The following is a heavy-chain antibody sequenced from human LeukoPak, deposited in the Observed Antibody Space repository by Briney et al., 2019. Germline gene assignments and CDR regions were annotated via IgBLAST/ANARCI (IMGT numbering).Heavy chain of an antibody. CDR1: GGSISSSSYY. D-gene: IGHD2-2*01. V-gene: IGHV4-39*01. J-gene: IGHJ4*02. Sequence: TSETLSLTCTVSGGSISSSSYYWGWIRQPPGKGLEWIGSINYSGTTYYNPSLKSRVTISVDTSKNQFSLKLSSVTAADTAVYYCARVDIVVVPSTKFDYWGQGTLVTVSS. CDR2: INYSGTT. CDR3: ARVDIVVVPSTKFDY.